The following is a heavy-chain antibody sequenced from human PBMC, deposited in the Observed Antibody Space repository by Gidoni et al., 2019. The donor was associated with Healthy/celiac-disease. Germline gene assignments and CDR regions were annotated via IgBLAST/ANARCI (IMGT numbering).Heavy chain of an antibody. CDR1: GFTFSSYA. CDR3: AKQKARGDYFDY. J-gene: IGHJ4*02. Sequence: EVQMLESGGGLVQPGGSLRLSCAASGFTFSSYAMSWVRQAPGKGLGWVSAIIGSGGSTYSAASVKGRFTISRDNSKNTLYLQMNSLRAEDTAVYYCAKQKARGDYFDYWGQGTLVTVSS. CDR2: IIGSGGST. D-gene: IGHD3-16*01. V-gene: IGHV3-23*01.